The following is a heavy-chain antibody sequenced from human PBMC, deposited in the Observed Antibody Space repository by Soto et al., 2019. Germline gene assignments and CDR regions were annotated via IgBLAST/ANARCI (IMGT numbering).Heavy chain of an antibody. CDR3: ARTVLSPTTESWEVNFYQSGMDV. D-gene: IGHD4-4*01. V-gene: IGHV1-69*01. CDR1: GGTFINFA. J-gene: IGHJ6*02. CDR2: IIPIYGAP. Sequence: QVRLVQSGAEMKKPGSSVKVSCKASGGTFINFAINWVRQAPGQGLEWMGGIIPIYGAPHNAQKFQGRITISADESTNTAYMELSSLRSQDTAVYYCARTVLSPTTESWEVNFYQSGMDVWGQGTTVTVSS.